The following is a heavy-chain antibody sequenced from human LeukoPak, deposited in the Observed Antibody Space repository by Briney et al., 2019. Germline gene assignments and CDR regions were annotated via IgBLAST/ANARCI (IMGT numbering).Heavy chain of an antibody. CDR3: AREWGPSGSYGEDY. V-gene: IGHV1-8*02. Sequence: GASVKVSCKASGYTFTSYDINWVRQATGQGLEWMGWMNPNSGNTGYAQRFQGRVTMTTDTSTSTAYMELRSLRSDDTAVYYCAREWGPSGSYGEDYWGQGTLVTVSS. J-gene: IGHJ4*02. CDR2: MNPNSGNT. D-gene: IGHD1-26*01. CDR1: GYTFTSYD.